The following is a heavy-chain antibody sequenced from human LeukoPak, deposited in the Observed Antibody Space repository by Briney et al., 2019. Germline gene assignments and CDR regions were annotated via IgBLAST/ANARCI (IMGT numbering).Heavy chain of an antibody. V-gene: IGHV5-51*01. Sequence: GESLKISCKGSGYSFTNYWIGWVRQMPGKGLEWMGIIYPGDSDTRYSPSFEGQVTISADKSIRAAYLQWSSLKASDTAMYYCAKSFSGSYEVFDYWGKGTLVTVSS. J-gene: IGHJ4*02. CDR2: IYPGDSDT. CDR1: GYSFTNYW. D-gene: IGHD1-26*01. CDR3: AKSFSGSYEVFDY.